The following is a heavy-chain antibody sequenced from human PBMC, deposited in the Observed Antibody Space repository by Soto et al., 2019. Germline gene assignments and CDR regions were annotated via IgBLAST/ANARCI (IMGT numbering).Heavy chain of an antibody. V-gene: IGHV1-2*04. CDR1: GYTFTGYY. CDR3: ARGEWVGIRGVIAQRPFDY. CDR2: INPNSGGT. J-gene: IGHJ4*02. D-gene: IGHD3-16*02. Sequence: ASVKVSCKASGYTFTGYYMHWVRQAPGQGLEWMGWINPNSGGTNYAQKFQGWVTMTRDTSISTAYMELSRLRSDDTAVYYCARGEWVGIRGVIAQRPFDYWGQGTLVTVSS.